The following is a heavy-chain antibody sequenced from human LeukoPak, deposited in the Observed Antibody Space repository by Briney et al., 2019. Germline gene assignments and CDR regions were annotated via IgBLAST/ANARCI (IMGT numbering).Heavy chain of an antibody. D-gene: IGHD5/OR15-5a*01. CDR1: GYTFTSYA. CDR3: ARVGRIESAPGPDY. V-gene: IGHV1-69*04. CDR2: IIPILGIA. J-gene: IGHJ4*02. Sequence: GASVKVSCKASGYTFTSYAISWVRQAPGQGLEWMGRIIPILGIANYAQKFQGRVTITADKSTSTAYMELSSLRSEDTAVYYCARVGRIESAPGPDYWGQGTLVTVSS.